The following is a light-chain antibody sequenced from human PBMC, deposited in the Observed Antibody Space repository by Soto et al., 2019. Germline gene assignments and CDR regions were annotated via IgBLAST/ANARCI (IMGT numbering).Light chain of an antibody. J-gene: IGKJ1*01. CDR3: QHHNSYSQT. CDR2: GAS. V-gene: IGKV1-5*01. Sequence: DIQLTQSPPTLSASVGDRVTITCRASQSIRYYLAWYQQMPGKAPKLLIYGASSLQSGVPSRFSGSGSGTEFTLTISSLQPDDFATYFCQHHNSYSQTFGQGTMV. CDR1: QSIRYY.